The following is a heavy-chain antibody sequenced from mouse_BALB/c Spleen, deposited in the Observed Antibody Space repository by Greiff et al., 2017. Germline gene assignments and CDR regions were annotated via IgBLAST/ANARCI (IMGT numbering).Heavy chain of an antibody. J-gene: IGHJ2*01. CDR3: ALRGDGYYSYFDY. V-gene: IGHV1-80*01. CDR1: GYAFSSYW. D-gene: IGHD2-3*01. Sequence: QVQLQQSGAELVRPGSSVKISCKASGYAFSSYWMNWVKQRPGQGLEWIGQIYPGDGDTNYNGKFKGKATLTADKSSSTAYMQLSSLTSEDSAVYFCALRGDGYYSYFDYWGQGTTLTVSS. CDR2: IYPGDGDT.